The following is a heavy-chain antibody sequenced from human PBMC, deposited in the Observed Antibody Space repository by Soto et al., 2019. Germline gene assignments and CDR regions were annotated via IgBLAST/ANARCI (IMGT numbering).Heavy chain of an antibody. D-gene: IGHD3-9*01. V-gene: IGHV3-23*01. Sequence: EVQLLESGGGLVQPGGSLRLSCAASGFTFSSYAMSWVRQAPGKGLEWVSAISGSGGSTYYADSVKGRFTISRDNSKNALYLQMNSRRAEDTAVYYCAKQALRYFDWLDNGEDYWGQGTLVTVSS. CDR2: ISGSGGST. CDR3: AKQALRYFDWLDNGEDY. J-gene: IGHJ4*02. CDR1: GFTFSSYA.